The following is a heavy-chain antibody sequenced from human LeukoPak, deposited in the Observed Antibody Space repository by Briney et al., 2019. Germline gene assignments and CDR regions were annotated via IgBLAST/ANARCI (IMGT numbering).Heavy chain of an antibody. V-gene: IGHV3-21*01. D-gene: IGHD3-22*01. CDR1: ALTFSNYI. J-gene: IGHJ1*01. CDR2: ISGGSSYI. Sequence: GGSLRLACAASALTFSNYIMNSVRQAPGEGLEWDSSISGGSSYIFHAESVKGRFNISRDNSKNSVFLQMNSLRVDDTALYYCARGDYYDSSPHYWGQGTLVIVSS. CDR3: ARGDYYDSSPHY.